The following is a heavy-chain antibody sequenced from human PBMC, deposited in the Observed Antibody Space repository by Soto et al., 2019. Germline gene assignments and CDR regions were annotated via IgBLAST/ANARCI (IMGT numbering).Heavy chain of an antibody. CDR3: TRSAISPYGGLIGPFDY. J-gene: IGHJ4*02. CDR2: INPANGNT. Sequence: QVQLAQSGAEERKPGASVKVSCEATGYTFTAYAMHWVRQAPGQSLEWMGWINPANGNTRYSQKFQGRLTITSDTSANTVNMELSSLKSEDTAMYYCTRSAISPYGGLIGPFDYWGQGNLVTVSS. V-gene: IGHV1-3*05. D-gene: IGHD3-16*02. CDR1: GYTFTAYA.